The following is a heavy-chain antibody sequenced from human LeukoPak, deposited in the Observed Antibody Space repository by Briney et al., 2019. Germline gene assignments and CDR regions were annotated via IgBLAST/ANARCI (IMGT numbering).Heavy chain of an antibody. CDR3: ASLPPPGWLRPTFDY. D-gene: IGHD5-12*01. CDR1: GGTFSSYA. J-gene: IGHJ4*02. V-gene: IGHV1-69*04. Sequence: ASVKVSCKASGGTFSSYAISWVRQAPGQGLEWMGRIIPILGIANYAQKFQGRVTITADKSTSTAYMELSSLRSEDTAVYYCASLPPPGWLRPTFDYWGQGTLVTVSS. CDR2: IIPILGIA.